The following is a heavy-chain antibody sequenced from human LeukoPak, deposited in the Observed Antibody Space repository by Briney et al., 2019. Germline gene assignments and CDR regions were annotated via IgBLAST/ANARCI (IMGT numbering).Heavy chain of an antibody. J-gene: IGHJ4*02. D-gene: IGHD3-22*01. V-gene: IGHV1-24*01. CDR1: GYTLTELS. CDR3: ATQGFNYYDSSGYPLHFDY. CDR2: FDPEDGET. Sequence: EASVNVSCKVSGYTLTELSMHRVRQAPGKGLEWMGGFDPEDGETIYAQKFQGRVTMTEDTSTDTAYMELSSLRSEDTAVYYCATQGFNYYDSSGYPLHFDYWGQGTLVTVSS.